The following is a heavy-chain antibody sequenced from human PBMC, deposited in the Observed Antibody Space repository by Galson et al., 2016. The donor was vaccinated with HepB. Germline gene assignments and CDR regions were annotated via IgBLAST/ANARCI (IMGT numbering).Heavy chain of an antibody. D-gene: IGHD6-19*01. Sequence: LSLTCAVSGGSISSSNWWSWVRQPPGKGLEWIGEIFHTGTTHHNPSLKSRVTISLDKSKNLFSLKLSSVAAADTAVYYCAGGTGWYAYWGQGALVTVSS. CDR1: GGSISSSNW. J-gene: IGHJ4*02. CDR3: AGGTGWYAY. V-gene: IGHV4-4*02. CDR2: IFHTGTT.